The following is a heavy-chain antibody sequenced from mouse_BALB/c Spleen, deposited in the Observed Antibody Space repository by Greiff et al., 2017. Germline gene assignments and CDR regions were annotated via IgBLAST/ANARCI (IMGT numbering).Heavy chain of an antibody. D-gene: IGHD2-4*01. CDR3: ARDRGGYDYEDAMDY. CDR2: IWAGGST. J-gene: IGHJ4*01. Sequence: VQLQQSGPGLVAPSQSLSITCTVSGFSLTSYGVHWVRQPPGKGLEWLGVIWAGGSTNYNSALMSRLSISKDNSKSQVFLKMNSLQTDDTAMYYCARDRGGYDYEDAMDYWGQGTSVTVSS. CDR1: GFSLTSYG. V-gene: IGHV2-9*02.